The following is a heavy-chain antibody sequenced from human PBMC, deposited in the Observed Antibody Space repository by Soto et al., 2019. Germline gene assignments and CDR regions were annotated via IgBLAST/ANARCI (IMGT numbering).Heavy chain of an antibody. J-gene: IGHJ4*02. CDR3: ARDDYVWGRYRYFYY. Sequence: QVQLVQSGAEVKKPGSSVKVSCKASGGTFSSYAISWVRQAPGQGLEWMGGIIPIFGTANYAQKFQGRVTITADKSTSTGYMELSRLRSEDKAVYYCARDDYVWGRYRYFYYWGQGTLVNVSS. V-gene: IGHV1-69*06. D-gene: IGHD3-16*02. CDR2: IIPIFGTA. CDR1: GGTFSSYA.